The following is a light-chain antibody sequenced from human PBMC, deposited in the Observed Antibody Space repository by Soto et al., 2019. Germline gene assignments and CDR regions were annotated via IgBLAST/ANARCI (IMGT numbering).Light chain of an antibody. CDR2: DVT. CDR1: SSEVGVYKY. Sequence: QSALTQPASVSGSPGQSITISCTGTSSEVGVYKYVSWYQQHPGTAPKLMIFDVTNRPSGVSNRFSGSKSGSTASLTISGLQAEDEAEYYCSSYTTSGTVVFGGGTKVTVL. J-gene: IGLJ2*01. V-gene: IGLV2-14*03. CDR3: SSYTTSGTVV.